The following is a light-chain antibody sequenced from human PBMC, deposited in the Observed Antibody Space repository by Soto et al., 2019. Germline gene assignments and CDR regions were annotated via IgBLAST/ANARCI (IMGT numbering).Light chain of an antibody. CDR3: QQYGDWPLT. CDR1: QSVGNN. J-gene: IGKJ4*01. Sequence: EIVVTQSPATLSVSPGERATLSCRASQSVGNNFAWYQQKPGQAPRLLIFATSPRATGVPARFSGSGSGTEFTLTISSLQSEDFAVYSCQQYGDWPLTFGGGAKVEIE. CDR2: ATS. V-gene: IGKV3-15*01.